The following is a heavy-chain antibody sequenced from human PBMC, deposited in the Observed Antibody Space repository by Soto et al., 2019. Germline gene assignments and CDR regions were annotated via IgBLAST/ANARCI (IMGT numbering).Heavy chain of an antibody. D-gene: IGHD2-2*01. CDR3: ARGRGDCNSSRYNKTGVYFDY. J-gene: IGHJ4*02. V-gene: IGHV4-34*01. Sequence: QVQLQPWGAGLLKPSETLSLTCAVYGGSFRGYYWSWIRQPPGTGMEWIGEINPSGTTNYNPSLSSRIAKSVETSKNQFSLRLRSVTAEDTAVYYCARGRGDCNSSRYNKTGVYFDYWGQGSLVTVSS. CDR1: GGSFRGYY. CDR2: INPSGTT.